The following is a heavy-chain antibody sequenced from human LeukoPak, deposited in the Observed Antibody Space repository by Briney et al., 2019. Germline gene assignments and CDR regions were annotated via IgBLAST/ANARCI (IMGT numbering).Heavy chain of an antibody. J-gene: IGHJ4*02. D-gene: IGHD6-19*01. V-gene: IGHV4-4*07. CDR2: IHTDGNT. CDR1: GGSINPYH. CDR3: AGRAQTTGWSFDF. Sequence: SSGTLSLTSLVSGGSINPYHWSWIRQPAGGGLQWLGQIHTDGNTNYNPSLKSRLAMSVDTSKNQFSLDLSSVTAADTAVYYCAGRAQTTGWSFDFWGQGALVTVSS.